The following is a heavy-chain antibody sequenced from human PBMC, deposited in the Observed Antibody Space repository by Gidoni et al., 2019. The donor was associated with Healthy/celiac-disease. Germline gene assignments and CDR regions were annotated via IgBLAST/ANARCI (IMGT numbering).Heavy chain of an antibody. J-gene: IGHJ4*02. CDR3: AKRNYDYVSY. Sequence: EVQLLESGGGLVQPGGSLRLSCAASGVTFSSYAMSWVRQAQGKGLEWFSAISGSGGSTYYADSVKGRFTSSRDNSKNTLYLQMNSLRAEDTAVYYCAKRNYDYVSYWGQGTLVTVSS. V-gene: IGHV3-23*01. CDR1: GVTFSSYA. D-gene: IGHD3-16*01. CDR2: ISGSGGST.